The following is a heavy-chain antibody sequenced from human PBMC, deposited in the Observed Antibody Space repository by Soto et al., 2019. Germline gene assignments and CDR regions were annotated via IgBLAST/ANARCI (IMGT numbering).Heavy chain of an antibody. CDR3: AKPQRPTVTTYGYYMDV. CDR2: INPSGGST. CDR1: GYTFTSYY. D-gene: IGHD4-17*01. V-gene: IGHV1-46*01. J-gene: IGHJ6*03. Sequence: ASVKVSCKASGYTFTSYYMHWVRQAPGQGLEWMGIINPSGGSTSYAQKFQGRVTMTRDTSTSTVYMELSSLRSEDTAVYYCAKPQRPTVTTYGYYMDVWGKGTTVTVSS.